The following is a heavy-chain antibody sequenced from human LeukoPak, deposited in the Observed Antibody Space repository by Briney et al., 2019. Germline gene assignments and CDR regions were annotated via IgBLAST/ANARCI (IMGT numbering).Heavy chain of an antibody. CDR3: ARGSSSSSPGLHFDY. V-gene: IGHV4-30-2*01. D-gene: IGHD6-6*01. CDR1: GGSISSGGYY. J-gene: IGHJ4*02. Sequence: SETLSLTCTVSGGSISSGGYYWSWIRQPPGKGLEWIGYIYHSGSTYYNPSLKSRVTISVDRSKNQFSLKLSSVTAADTAVYYCARGSSSSSPGLHFDYWGQGTLVTVSS. CDR2: IYHSGST.